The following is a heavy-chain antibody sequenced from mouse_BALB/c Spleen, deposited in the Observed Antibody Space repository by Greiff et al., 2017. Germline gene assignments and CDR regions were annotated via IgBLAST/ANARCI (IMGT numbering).Heavy chain of an antibody. V-gene: IGHV1-82*01. D-gene: IGHD1-1*01. J-gene: IGHJ4*01. CDR3: ARSGAYGSPDY. Sequence: VQLQQSGPELVKPGASVKISCKASGYAFSSSWMNWVKQRPGQGLEWIGRIYPGDGDTNYNGKFKGKATLTADKSSSTAYMQLSSLTSVDSAVYFCARSGAYGSPDYWGQGTSVTVAS. CDR2: IYPGDGDT. CDR1: GYAFSSSW.